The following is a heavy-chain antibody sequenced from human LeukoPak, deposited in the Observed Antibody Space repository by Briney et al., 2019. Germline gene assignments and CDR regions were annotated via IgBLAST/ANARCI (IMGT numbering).Heavy chain of an antibody. Sequence: SETLSLTCGVSGGPMSSGGYFWSWIRQPPGKGLGWFVYLYDSGSTYYNPSLKSRVTISVDRSKNQFSLKLSSVTAADTAVYYCARGMDCSGGSCQAWGAFDIWGQGTMVTVSS. CDR1: GGPMSSGGYF. CDR2: LYDSGST. V-gene: IGHV4-30-2*01. J-gene: IGHJ3*02. D-gene: IGHD2-15*01. CDR3: ARGMDCSGGSCQAWGAFDI.